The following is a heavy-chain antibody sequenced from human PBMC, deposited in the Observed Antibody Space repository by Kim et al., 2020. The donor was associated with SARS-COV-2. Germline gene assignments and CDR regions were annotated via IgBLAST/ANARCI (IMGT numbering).Heavy chain of an antibody. CDR2: INPNSGGT. D-gene: IGHD6-19*01. CDR1: GYTFTGYY. CDR3: AREPSGGIAVAGNPYFGY. Sequence: ASVKVSCKASGYTFTGYYMHWVRQAPGQGLEWMGWINPNSGGTNYAQKFQGRVTMTRDTSISTAYMELSRLRSDDTAVYYCAREPSGGIAVAGNPYFGYWGQGTLVTVSS. V-gene: IGHV1-2*02. J-gene: IGHJ4*02.